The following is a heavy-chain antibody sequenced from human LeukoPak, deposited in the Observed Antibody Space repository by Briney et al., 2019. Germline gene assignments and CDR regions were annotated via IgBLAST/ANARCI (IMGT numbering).Heavy chain of an antibody. CDR2: IYFSGST. CDR3: ARGSRGYSYGNY. V-gene: IGHV4-39*02. CDR1: GGSIMSTNYY. J-gene: IGHJ4*02. D-gene: IGHD5-18*01. Sequence: PSETLSLTCTVSGGSIMSTNYYWGWIRQPPGKGLEWIGTIYFSGSTYYNPSLESRITISMDTSKHHFTLKLSSVTAADTAVYYCARGSRGYSYGNYWGQGTLVTVSS.